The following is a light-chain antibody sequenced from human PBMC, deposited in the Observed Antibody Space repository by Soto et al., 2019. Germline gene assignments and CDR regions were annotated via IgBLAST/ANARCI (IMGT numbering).Light chain of an antibody. Sequence: QAVVTQEPSLTVSPGGTVTLTCGSSTGAVTSGHSPYWFQQKPGQAPRTLIYDTSNKHSWTPARFSGSLLGGKAALTLSGAQPEDEADYYCLLSYRAPRPVVFGGGTKLTVL. CDR3: LLSYRAPRPVV. J-gene: IGLJ2*01. CDR1: TGAVTSGHS. CDR2: DTS. V-gene: IGLV7-46*01.